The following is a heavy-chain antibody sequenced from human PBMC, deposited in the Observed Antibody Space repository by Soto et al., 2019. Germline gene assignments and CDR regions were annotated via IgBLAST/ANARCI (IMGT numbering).Heavy chain of an antibody. Sequence: GGSLRLSCAASGFTFSTYSMHWVRQAPGKGLEWVALISYDTFNKYYADSVKGRFTVSRDNSKNILSLQMSSLRAEDTAVYYCARGGKYCTNGVCSFYGLDVWGQGTTVTVS. D-gene: IGHD2-8*01. V-gene: IGHV3-30-3*01. CDR2: ISYDTFNK. CDR1: GFTFSTYS. J-gene: IGHJ6*02. CDR3: ARGGKYCTNGVCSFYGLDV.